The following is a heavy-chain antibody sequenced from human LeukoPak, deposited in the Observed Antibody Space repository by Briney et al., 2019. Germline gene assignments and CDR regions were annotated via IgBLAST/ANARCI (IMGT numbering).Heavy chain of an antibody. J-gene: IGHJ4*02. V-gene: IGHV3-23*01. D-gene: IGHD6-19*01. CDR3: AKGGDSSGWDGSY. CDR1: GFTFSSYA. CDR2: ICYSGGNT. Sequence: GGSLRLSCAASGFTFSSYAMRWVRQAPGKGLEWVSAICYSGGNTYYADSVKGRFTISRDNSKNTLYLQMNSLRAEATAVYYCAKGGDSSGWDGSYWGQGTLVTVSS.